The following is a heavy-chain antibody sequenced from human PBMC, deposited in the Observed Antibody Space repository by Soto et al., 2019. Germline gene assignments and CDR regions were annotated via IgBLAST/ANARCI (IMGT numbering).Heavy chain of an antibody. Sequence: HPGGSLRLSCAASGFTFSSYAMSWVRQAPGKGLEWVSAISGSGGSTYYTDYVKGRFTISRDNSKNTLYLQMNSLRAEDTALYYCAKDIMTMASQPYYFDYWGQGTLVTVSS. D-gene: IGHD3-10*01. CDR3: AKDIMTMASQPYYFDY. J-gene: IGHJ4*02. V-gene: IGHV3-23*01. CDR2: ISGSGGST. CDR1: GFTFSSYA.